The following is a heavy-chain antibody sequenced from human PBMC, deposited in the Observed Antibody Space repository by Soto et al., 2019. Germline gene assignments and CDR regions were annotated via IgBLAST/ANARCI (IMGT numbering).Heavy chain of an antibody. CDR2: ISLSGRT. CDR3: AKGGSYDSSNFYAFDI. V-gene: IGHV3-23*01. CDR1: GFAFGSSA. J-gene: IGHJ3*02. Sequence: GGSLRLSCAASGFAFGSSAMSWVRQAPGKGLEWVSVISLSGRTFYADSVKGRFTISRDNSKNTLYLQMNSLRAEDTAVYYCAKGGSYDSSNFYAFDIWGQGTMVTVS. D-gene: IGHD3-22*01.